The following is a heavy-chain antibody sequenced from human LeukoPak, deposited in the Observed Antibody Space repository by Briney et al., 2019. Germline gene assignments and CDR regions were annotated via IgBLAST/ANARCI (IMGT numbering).Heavy chain of an antibody. Sequence: ASVTVSCKTSGFTFTGYYMHWVRQAPGQGLEWMGWINPTSGDTNYAQKFQGRVTMTRDTSVSTAYMELSRLRFDDTAVYSCASGYYYDSSGYYSEYFQHWGQGTQVTVSS. J-gene: IGHJ1*01. CDR3: ASGYYYDSSGYYSEYFQH. CDR2: INPTSGDT. V-gene: IGHV1-2*02. D-gene: IGHD3-22*01. CDR1: GFTFTGYY.